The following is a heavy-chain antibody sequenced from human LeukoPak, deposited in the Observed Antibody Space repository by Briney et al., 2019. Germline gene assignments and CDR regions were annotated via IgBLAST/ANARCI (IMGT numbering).Heavy chain of an antibody. J-gene: IGHJ6*02. CDR3: ARVVERRYYYYGMDV. V-gene: IGHV3-21*01. D-gene: IGHD1-26*01. Sequence: GGSLRLSCAASGFTFSSYNMNWVRQAPGKGLEWVSSISSSSSYIYSADSVKGRFTISRDNAKNSLYLQMNSLRAEDTAVYYCARVVERRYYYYGMDVWGQGTTVTVS. CDR1: GFTFSSYN. CDR2: ISSSSSYI.